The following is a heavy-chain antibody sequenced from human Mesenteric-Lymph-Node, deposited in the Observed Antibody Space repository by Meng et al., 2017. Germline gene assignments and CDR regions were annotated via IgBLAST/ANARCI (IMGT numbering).Heavy chain of an antibody. D-gene: IGHD3-22*01. J-gene: IGHJ4*01. Sequence: GESLKISCAASGFTFSVYAMHWVRQAPGKGLEWVALISYDGSSQYYADSVKGRFTLSRDSSERTLYLQMNSLRTEDTAVYYCVRDQRFSDSSGYSSRWGQGTLVTVSS. V-gene: IGHV3-30*01. CDR3: VRDQRFSDSSGYSSR. CDR2: ISYDGSSQ. CDR1: GFTFSVYA.